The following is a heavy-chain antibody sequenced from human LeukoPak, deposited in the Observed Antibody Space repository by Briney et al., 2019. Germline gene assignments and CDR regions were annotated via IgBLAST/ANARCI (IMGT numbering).Heavy chain of an antibody. Sequence: ASVKVSCKASGYTFSSYAMNWVRQAPGQGLEWMGWISAYNGNTNYAQKLQGRVTMTTDTSTSTAYMELSRLRSDDTAVYYCARAKIKYYYDSSGLFDYWGQGTLVTVSS. V-gene: IGHV1-18*01. CDR3: ARAKIKYYYDSSGLFDY. D-gene: IGHD3-22*01. J-gene: IGHJ4*02. CDR2: ISAYNGNT. CDR1: GYTFSSYA.